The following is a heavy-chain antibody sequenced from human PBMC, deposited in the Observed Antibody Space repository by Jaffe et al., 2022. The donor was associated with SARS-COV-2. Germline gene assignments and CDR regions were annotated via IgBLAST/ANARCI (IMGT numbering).Heavy chain of an antibody. Sequence: QVQLVESGGGVVQPGRSLRLSCAASGFTFSSYGMHWVRQAPGKGLEWVAVIWYDGSNKYYADSVKGRFTISRDNSKNTLYLQMNSLRAEDTAVYYCARECRAAAGIYYYYGMDVWGQGTTVTVSS. CDR3: ARECRAAAGIYYYYGMDV. CDR2: IWYDGSNK. J-gene: IGHJ6*02. D-gene: IGHD6-13*01. CDR1: GFTFSSYG. V-gene: IGHV3-33*01.